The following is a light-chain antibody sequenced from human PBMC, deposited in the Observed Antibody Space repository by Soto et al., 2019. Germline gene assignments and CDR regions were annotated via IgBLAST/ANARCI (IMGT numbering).Light chain of an antibody. J-gene: IGKJ1*01. CDR1: QSVSSD. CDR2: GAS. V-gene: IGKV3-15*01. CDR3: QQYNTWHPKMA. Sequence: VVTQSPATLSVFPGETATLSCRASQSVSSDLAWYQQRPGQAPRLLIYGASTRATGIPARFRGSGSGTEFRLTISSLQSEDFATDYCQQYNTWHPKMAFGRGT.